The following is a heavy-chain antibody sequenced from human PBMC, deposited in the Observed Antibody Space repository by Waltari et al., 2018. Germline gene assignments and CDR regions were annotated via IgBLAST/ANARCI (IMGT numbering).Heavy chain of an antibody. Sequence: QVQLRESGPGVVTPLETLSLNCAVSGGSINTGYYSPWNWIRQPPGKGLEWIGFFQDRGKPKYNPSLKGRVAISIDTSKNQYSLRLTSVTVADTATYYCARGQWGAAGTQEWYYFDLWGRGTLVTVSS. CDR2: FQDRGKP. CDR3: ARGQWGAAGTQEWYYFDL. D-gene: IGHD3-3*01. CDR1: GGSINTGYYS. J-gene: IGHJ2*01. V-gene: IGHV4-61*01.